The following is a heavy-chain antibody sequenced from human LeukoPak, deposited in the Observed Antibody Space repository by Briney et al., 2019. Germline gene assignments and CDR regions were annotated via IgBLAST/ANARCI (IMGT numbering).Heavy chain of an antibody. CDR3: ARGSGSGWPLDF. D-gene: IGHD6-19*01. CDR2: IYSGGST. Sequence: GGSLRLSCAASGFTVSSNFMSWVRQAPGKGLQWVSIIYSGGSTGYADSVRGRFSVSRDSSKNTLSLQMNSLRADDTAVYYCARGSGSGWPLDFWGQGTLVTVSS. CDR1: GFTVSSNF. J-gene: IGHJ4*02. V-gene: IGHV3-53*01.